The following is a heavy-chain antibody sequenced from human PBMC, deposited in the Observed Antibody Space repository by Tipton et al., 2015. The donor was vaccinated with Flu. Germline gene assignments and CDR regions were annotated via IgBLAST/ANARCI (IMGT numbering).Heavy chain of an antibody. CDR2: IYYNGNT. Sequence: LRLSCSVFSGSMSTFYWTWIRQPPGKGLEWIGNIYYNGNTNYNPSLKSRVTISIDTPKNQFSLKLSSVTAADTAVYYCARAPGGPYYYDQFFDYWGQGGLVIVSS. CDR1: SGSMSTFY. CDR3: ARAPGGPYYYDQFFDY. D-gene: IGHD3-22*01. J-gene: IGHJ4*02. V-gene: IGHV4-59*01.